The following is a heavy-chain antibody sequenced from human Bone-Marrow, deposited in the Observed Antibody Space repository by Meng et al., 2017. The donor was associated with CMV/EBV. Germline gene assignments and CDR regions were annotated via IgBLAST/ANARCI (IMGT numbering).Heavy chain of an antibody. Sequence: SETLSLTCAISGDSVSSNSAAWNWIRQSPSRGLEWLGRTYYRSKWFNDYAVSVKIRITINPDTSKVQFSLQLNSATPEDTAVYYCARYSQLGPGAFDIWGQGTMVTVSS. D-gene: IGHD2-21*01. CDR1: GDSVSSNSAA. V-gene: IGHV6-1*01. CDR2: TYYRSKWFN. CDR3: ARYSQLGPGAFDI. J-gene: IGHJ3*02.